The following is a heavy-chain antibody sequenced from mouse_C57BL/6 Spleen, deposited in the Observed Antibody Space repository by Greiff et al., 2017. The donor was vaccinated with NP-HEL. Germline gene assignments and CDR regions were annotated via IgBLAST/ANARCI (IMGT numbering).Heavy chain of an antibody. CDR1: GYAFSSYW. D-gene: IGHD1-1*01. CDR2: IYPGDGDT. Sequence: QVQLQQSGAELVKPGASVKISCKASGYAFSSYWMNWVKRRPGKGLEWIGQIYPGDGDTNYNGKFKGKATLTAEKSSRPAYMQLSSLTSEDSAVYFCARDNYYGSSRYFDVWGTGTTVTVSS. CDR3: ARDNYYGSSRYFDV. J-gene: IGHJ1*03. V-gene: IGHV1-80*01.